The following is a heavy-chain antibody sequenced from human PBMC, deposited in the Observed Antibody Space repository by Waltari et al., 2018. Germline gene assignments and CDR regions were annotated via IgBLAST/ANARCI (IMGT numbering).Heavy chain of an antibody. CDR3: AREIGYSGALDY. CDR1: GFTFSTYA. V-gene: IGHV3-30*15. D-gene: IGHD2-15*01. J-gene: IGHJ4*02. CDR2: VSSDGSIT. Sequence: QVQLVESGGGVVQPGRSLRLSCAASGFTFSTYAMQWVRQAPGKGLDWVAVVSSDGSITYNAESVKGRFTISRDNSKNTVYLQMSSLRAEDTGIYYCAREIGYSGALDYWGLGDLVTVSS.